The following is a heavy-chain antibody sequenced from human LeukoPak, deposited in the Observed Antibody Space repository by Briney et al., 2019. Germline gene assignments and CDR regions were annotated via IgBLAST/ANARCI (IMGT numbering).Heavy chain of an antibody. V-gene: IGHV3-11*04. Sequence: GVLRLSCAASGFTFSDYYMSWIRQAPGKGLEWVSYISSSGSTIYYADSVKGRFTISRDNAKNSLYLQMNSLRAEDTAVYYCARDWGRYCRGGFCDVLGYWGQGTLVTVSS. CDR2: ISSSGSTI. CDR3: ARDWGRYCRGGFCDVLGY. J-gene: IGHJ4*02. CDR1: GFTFSDYY. D-gene: IGHD2-15*01.